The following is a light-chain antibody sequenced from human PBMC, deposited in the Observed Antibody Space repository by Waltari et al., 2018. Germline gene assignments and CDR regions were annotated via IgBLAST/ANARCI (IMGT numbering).Light chain of an antibody. Sequence: IRMTKSQSSFPESVGDEATIACQASQDISNYINWYQQKPGKAPKLLIYDASNLSTGVPSRFSGGGSGTTFTLTISSLQPEDLAIYFCQQYDNVPFTFGPGTRVDFK. J-gene: IGKJ3*01. V-gene: IGKV1-33*01. CDR2: DAS. CDR1: QDISNY. CDR3: QQYDNVPFT.